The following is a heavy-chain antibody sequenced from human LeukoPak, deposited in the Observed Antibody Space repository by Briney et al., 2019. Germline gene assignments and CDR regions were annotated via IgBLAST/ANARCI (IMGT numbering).Heavy chain of an antibody. CDR3: AGMGIAATYYFDY. V-gene: IGHV4-4*02. D-gene: IGHD6-13*01. CDR1: GGSISSSNW. Sequence: SETLSLTCAVSGGSISSSNWWSWVRQPPGKGLEWIGEIYHSGSTNYNPSLKSRVTISVDKSKNQFSLKLSSVTAADTAVYYCAGMGIAATYYFDYWGQGTLVTVSS. CDR2: IYHSGST. J-gene: IGHJ4*02.